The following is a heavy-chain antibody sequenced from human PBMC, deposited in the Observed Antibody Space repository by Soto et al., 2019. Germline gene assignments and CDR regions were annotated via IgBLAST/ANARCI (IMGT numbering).Heavy chain of an antibody. CDR3: AASKGGDSSRADAFDI. CDR2: INGDGGST. V-gene: IGHV3-74*01. D-gene: IGHD2-21*02. Sequence: EVQLVESGGGLVQPGGSLRLSCAASGFTFSSHWMHWVREAPGKGLVWVSRINGDGGSTTYADSVKGRFTVSRDNAKNTLYLQMNRLRVEDMWVYYCAASKGGDSSRADAFDIWGQGTMVTVSS. CDR1: GFTFSSHW. J-gene: IGHJ3*02.